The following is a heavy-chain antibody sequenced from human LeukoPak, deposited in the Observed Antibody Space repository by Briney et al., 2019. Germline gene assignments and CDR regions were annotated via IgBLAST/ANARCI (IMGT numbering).Heavy chain of an antibody. CDR3: AREGTYYIVATPRGAFDI. V-gene: IGHV6-1*01. D-gene: IGHD5-12*01. J-gene: IGHJ3*02. Sequence: SQTLSLTCAISGDSVSSNSAAWNWIRQSPSRGLEWLGRTSYRSKWYNDYAVSVKSRITINPDTSNNQFSLQLNSVPPEATAVYYCAREGTYYIVATPRGAFDIWGQGTMVTVSS. CDR1: GDSVSSNSAA. CDR2: TSYRSKWYN.